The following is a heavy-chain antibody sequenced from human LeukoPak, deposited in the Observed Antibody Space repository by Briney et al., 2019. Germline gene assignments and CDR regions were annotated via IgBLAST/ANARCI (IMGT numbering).Heavy chain of an antibody. CDR1: GGSISSYY. CDR3: ASVNYDILTGYYFDY. CDR2: IYYSGST. Sequence: SETLSLTCTASGGSISSYYWSWIRQPPGKGLEWIGYIYYSGSTNYNPSLKSRVTISADTSKNQFSLKLSSVTAADTAVYYCASVNYDILTGYYFDYWGQGTLVTVSS. D-gene: IGHD3-9*01. J-gene: IGHJ4*02. V-gene: IGHV4-59*01.